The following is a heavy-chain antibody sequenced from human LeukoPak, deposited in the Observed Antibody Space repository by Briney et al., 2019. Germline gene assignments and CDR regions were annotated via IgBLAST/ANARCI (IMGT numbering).Heavy chain of an antibody. CDR2: INHSGST. V-gene: IGHV4-34*01. CDR3: ARGALLWFGAKMEYYFDY. Sequence: PSETLSLTCAVYGGSFSGYYWSWIRQPPGKGLEWIGEINHSGSTNYNPSLKSRVTISVDTSKNQFSLKLSSVTVADTAVYYCARGALLWFGAKMEYYFDYWGQGTPLTVSS. D-gene: IGHD3-10*01. J-gene: IGHJ4*02. CDR1: GGSFSGYY.